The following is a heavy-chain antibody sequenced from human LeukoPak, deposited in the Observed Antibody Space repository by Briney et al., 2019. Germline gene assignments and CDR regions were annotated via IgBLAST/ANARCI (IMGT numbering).Heavy chain of an antibody. V-gene: IGHV4-61*08. CDR1: GGSVSSAGYY. CDR2: IYYSGST. J-gene: IGHJ4*02. Sequence: SETLPLTCTVSGGSVSSAGYYWTWIRQPPGTGLEWIGYIYYSGSTNYNPSLKSRVTISVDTSKSQFSLKLSSVTAADTAVYYCVTYYFDSSGPKKNYWGQGTLVTVSS. D-gene: IGHD3-22*01. CDR3: VTYYFDSSGPKKNY.